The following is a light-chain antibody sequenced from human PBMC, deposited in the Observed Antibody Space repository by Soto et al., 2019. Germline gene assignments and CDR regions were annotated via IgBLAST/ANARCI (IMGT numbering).Light chain of an antibody. CDR2: NTS. CDR1: QSINSKS. Sequence: EIVLTQSPGTLSLSPGEGATVSCRVSQSINSKSLVWYQRKFGQAPRLLIYNTSSRATGIPDRFSGSGSETDFTLSISRLEPEDFAVYYCQHYGGSFIFGPGTKVDFK. J-gene: IGKJ3*01. V-gene: IGKV3-20*01. CDR3: QHYGGSFI.